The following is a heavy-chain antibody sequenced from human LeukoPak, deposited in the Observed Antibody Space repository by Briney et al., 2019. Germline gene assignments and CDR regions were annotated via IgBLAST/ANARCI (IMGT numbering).Heavy chain of an antibody. J-gene: IGHJ3*02. CDR1: GGSISSYY. V-gene: IGHV4-4*07. CDR3: ARVSHYYDSSGYYYVRAFDI. CDR2: ISTSGST. Sequence: SETLSLTCTVSGGSISSYYWSWIRQPAGKGLEWIGRISTSGSTNYNPSLKSRVTMLVDTSNNQFSLKLSSVTAADTAVYYCARVSHYYDSSGYYYVRAFDIWGQGTMVTVSS. D-gene: IGHD3-22*01.